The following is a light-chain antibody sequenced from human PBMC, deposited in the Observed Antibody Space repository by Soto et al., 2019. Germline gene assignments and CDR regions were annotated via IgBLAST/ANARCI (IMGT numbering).Light chain of an antibody. CDR3: QPRSNSIP. CDR1: QSVSSY. J-gene: IGKJ5*01. V-gene: IGKV3-11*01. Sequence: GLTQSAATLSLSPGERATLSCRASQSVSSYLAWYQQKPGQAPRLLIYDASNRATGIPARFSGSGSGTDFTLTISSLEPEDFAVYYCQPRSNSIPFGQGTRLDIK. CDR2: DAS.